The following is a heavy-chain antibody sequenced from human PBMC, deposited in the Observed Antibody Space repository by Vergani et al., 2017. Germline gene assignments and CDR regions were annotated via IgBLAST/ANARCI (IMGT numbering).Heavy chain of an antibody. Sequence: EVQLLESGGGLVQPGGSLRLSCAASGFTFSSYAMSWVRQAPGKGLEWVSAISGSGGSTYYADSVKGRFTISRDNSKNTLYLQMNSLRAEDTAVYYCARVQGNYGDHFPFDYWGQGTLVTVSS. CDR2: ISGSGGST. CDR1: GFTFSSYA. CDR3: ARVQGNYGDHFPFDY. J-gene: IGHJ4*02. D-gene: IGHD4-17*01. V-gene: IGHV3-23*01.